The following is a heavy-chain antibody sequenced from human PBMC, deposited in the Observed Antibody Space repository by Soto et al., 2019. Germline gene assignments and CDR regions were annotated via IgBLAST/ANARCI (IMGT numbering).Heavy chain of an antibody. CDR3: ARDLGYCSSTSCRQKRYFYGMDV. CDR2: ISAYNGNT. Sequence: ASVKVSCKASGYTFTSYGISWVRQAPGQGLEWMGWISAYNGNTNYAQKLQGRVTMTTDTSTSTAYMELRSLRSDDTAVYYCARDLGYCSSTSCRQKRYFYGMDVWGQGTTVTVSS. D-gene: IGHD2-2*01. J-gene: IGHJ6*02. CDR1: GYTFTSYG. V-gene: IGHV1-18*04.